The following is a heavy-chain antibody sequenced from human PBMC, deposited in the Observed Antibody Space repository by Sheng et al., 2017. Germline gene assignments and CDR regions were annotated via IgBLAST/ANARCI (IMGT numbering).Heavy chain of an antibody. CDR2: TWHDGTKK. J-gene: IGHJ1*01. V-gene: IGHV3-33*01. CDR1: GFSLSYHG. D-gene: IGHD4-17*01. Sequence: VQLEESGGGVVQPGRSLRLSCAASGFSLSYHGMHWVRQAPGKGLEGVAMTWHDGTKKYYTDSVKGRFTISRDNSKNTLYLQMNSLRAEDTAVYYCARDSRDDNGDYCLDYWGQGTLVTVSS. CDR3: ARDSRDDNGDYCLDY.